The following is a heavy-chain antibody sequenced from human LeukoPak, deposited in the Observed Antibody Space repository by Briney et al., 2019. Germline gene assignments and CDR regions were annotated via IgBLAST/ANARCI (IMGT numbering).Heavy chain of an antibody. V-gene: IGHV4-34*01. J-gene: IGHJ4*02. Sequence: SETLSLTCAVYGGSFSGYYWSWIRQPPGKGLEWIGEINHSGSTNYNPSLKSRVTISVDTSKNQFSLKLSSVTAADTAVYYCARLRPRNFDYWGQGTLVTVSS. CDR1: GGSFSGYY. CDR3: ARLRPRNFDY. CDR2: INHSGST.